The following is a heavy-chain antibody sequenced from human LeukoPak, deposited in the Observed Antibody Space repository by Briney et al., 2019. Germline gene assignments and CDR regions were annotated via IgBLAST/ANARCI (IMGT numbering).Heavy chain of an antibody. CDR1: GGSISSYY. D-gene: IGHD2-2*02. Sequence: SETLSLTCTVSGGSISSYYWSWIRQPAGKGLEWIGRIYTSGSTNYNPSLKSRVTMSVDTSKNQFSLKLSSVTAADTAVYYCARGGVVPAAILGWFDPWGQGTLVTVSS. CDR2: IYTSGST. CDR3: ARGGVVPAAILGWFDP. V-gene: IGHV4-4*07. J-gene: IGHJ5*02.